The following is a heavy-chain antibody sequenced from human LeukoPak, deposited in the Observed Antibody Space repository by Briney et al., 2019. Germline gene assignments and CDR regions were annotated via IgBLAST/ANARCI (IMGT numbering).Heavy chain of an antibody. Sequence: SETLSLTCTVSGGSIINFYWSWIRQPPGKGLEWIGCIYYSGSTNYNPSLKSRVTISVDTSKNQFSLKLSSVTAADTAVYYCAREGDGTGWCFDYWGQETLVTVSS. CDR1: GGSIINFY. J-gene: IGHJ4*02. D-gene: IGHD6-19*01. V-gene: IGHV4-59*01. CDR2: IYYSGST. CDR3: AREGDGTGWCFDY.